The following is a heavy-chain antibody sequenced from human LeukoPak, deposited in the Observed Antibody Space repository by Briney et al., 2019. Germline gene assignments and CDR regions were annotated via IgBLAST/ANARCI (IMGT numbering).Heavy chain of an antibody. CDR3: ARGSTMVRGVSYYYYMDV. V-gene: IGHV3-48*04. Sequence: GGSLRLSCAASGFTFSNYWMSWVRQAPGKGLEWVSYISSSGSTIYYADSVKGRFTISRDNAKNSLYLQMNSLRAEDTAVYYCARGSTMVRGVSYYYYMDVWGKGTTVTISS. D-gene: IGHD3-10*01. CDR2: ISSSGSTI. J-gene: IGHJ6*03. CDR1: GFTFSNYW.